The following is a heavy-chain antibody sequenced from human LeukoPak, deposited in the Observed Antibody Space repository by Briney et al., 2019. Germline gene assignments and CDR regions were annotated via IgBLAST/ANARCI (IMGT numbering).Heavy chain of an antibody. D-gene: IGHD5-12*01. CDR1: GFTFSSYS. J-gene: IGHJ4*02. CDR2: ISSSSYI. V-gene: IGHV3-21*01. CDR3: AVEMATIGSFDY. Sequence: GGSLRLSCAASGFTFSSYSMNWVRQAPGKGLEWVSSISSSSYIYYADSVKGRFSISRDNAKNSLYLQMNSLRAEDTAVYYCAVEMATIGSFDYWGQGTLVTVSS.